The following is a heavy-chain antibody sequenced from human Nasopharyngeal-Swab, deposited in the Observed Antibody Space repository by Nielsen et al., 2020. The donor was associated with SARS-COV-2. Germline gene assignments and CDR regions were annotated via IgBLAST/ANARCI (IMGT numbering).Heavy chain of an antibody. D-gene: IGHD3-3*01. Sequence: WIRQPLGKGLEWVSAISGSGGSTFYADSVKGRFTISRDRSKNTLYLQMNSLRAEDTAVYYCAKDITTFGVVIASFDYWGQGTLVTVSS. V-gene: IGHV3-23*01. J-gene: IGHJ4*02. CDR3: AKDITTFGVVIASFDY. CDR2: ISGSGGST.